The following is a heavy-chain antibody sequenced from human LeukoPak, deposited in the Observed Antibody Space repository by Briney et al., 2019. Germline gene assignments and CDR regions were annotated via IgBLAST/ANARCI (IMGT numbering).Heavy chain of an antibody. Sequence: PGGSLRLSCAASGFTFSDYYMSWIRQAPGKGLEWVSYISSSGSTIYYADSVKGRFTISRDNAKNSLYLQMNSLRAEDTAVYYCARDPVTVTTFFDYGGQGTLVTVSS. J-gene: IGHJ4*02. V-gene: IGHV3-11*04. CDR3: ARDPVTVTTFFDY. CDR2: ISSSGSTI. CDR1: GFTFSDYY. D-gene: IGHD4-11*01.